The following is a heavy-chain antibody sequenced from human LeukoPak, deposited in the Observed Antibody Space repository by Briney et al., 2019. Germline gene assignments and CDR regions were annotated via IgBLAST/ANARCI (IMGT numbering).Heavy chain of an antibody. V-gene: IGHV4-30-4*08. CDR2: IYYSGST. D-gene: IGHD3-22*01. CDR3: ARVKVSSGYYLGGIDY. Sequence: LRLSCAASGFTFSAYYMSWVRQPPGKGLEWIGYIYYSGSTYYNPSLKSRVTISVDTSKNQFSLKLSSVTAADTAVYYCARVKVSSGYYLGGIDYWGQGTLVTVSS. CDR1: GFTFSAYY. J-gene: IGHJ4*02.